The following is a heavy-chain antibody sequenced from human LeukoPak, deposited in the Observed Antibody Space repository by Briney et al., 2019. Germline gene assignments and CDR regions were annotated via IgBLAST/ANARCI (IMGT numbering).Heavy chain of an antibody. V-gene: IGHV1-69*05. CDR1: GYTFTSYA. D-gene: IGHD3-16*01. CDR2: IIPIFGTA. J-gene: IGHJ4*02. CDR3: ARDKPMITYPGGYFDY. Sequence: GASVKVSCKASGYTFTSYAISWVRQAPGQGLEWMGRIIPIFGTANYAQKFQGRVTITTDESTSTAYMELSSLRSEDTAVYYCARDKPMITYPGGYFDYWGQGTLVTVSS.